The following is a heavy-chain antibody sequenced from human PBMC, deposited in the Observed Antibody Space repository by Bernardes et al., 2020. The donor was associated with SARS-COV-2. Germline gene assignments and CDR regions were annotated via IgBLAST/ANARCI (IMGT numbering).Heavy chain of an antibody. CDR2: ISAYNGNT. Sequence: ASVKVSCKASGYTFTSYGISWVRQAPGQGLEWMGWISAYNGNTNYAQNLQGRVTMTTDTSTSTAYMELRSLRSDDTAVYYCARDLGFWSGYYYYNLDYWGQGTLVTVSS. CDR1: GYTFTSYG. D-gene: IGHD3-3*01. CDR3: ARDLGFWSGYYYYNLDY. J-gene: IGHJ4*02. V-gene: IGHV1-18*01.